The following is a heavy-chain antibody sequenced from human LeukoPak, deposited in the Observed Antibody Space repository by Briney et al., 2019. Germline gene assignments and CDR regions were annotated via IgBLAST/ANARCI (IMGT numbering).Heavy chain of an antibody. CDR1: GASISSYY. CDR3: ARVTVLDILTGYSDAFDI. D-gene: IGHD3-9*01. Sequence: SSETLSLTCTVSGASISSYYWSWIRQPPGKGLEWIGYIYYSGSTNYNPSLKSRVTISVDTSKNQFSLKLSSVTAADTAVYYCARVTVLDILTGYSDAFDIWGQGTMVTVSS. CDR2: IYYSGST. V-gene: IGHV4-59*01. J-gene: IGHJ3*02.